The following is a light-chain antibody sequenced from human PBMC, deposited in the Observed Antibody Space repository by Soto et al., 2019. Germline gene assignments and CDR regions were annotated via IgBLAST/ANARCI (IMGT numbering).Light chain of an antibody. CDR2: RNN. CDR1: SSNIGSNY. V-gene: IGLV1-47*01. J-gene: IGLJ2*01. Sequence: QSVLTQPPSASGTPGQRVTISCSGSSSNIGSNYVFWYQHLPGTAPKLLIYRNNQRPSGVPDRFSGSKSGTSASLAISGRRSEDETDYYCAAWVDSLSGVVFGGGTKLTVL. CDR3: AAWVDSLSGVV.